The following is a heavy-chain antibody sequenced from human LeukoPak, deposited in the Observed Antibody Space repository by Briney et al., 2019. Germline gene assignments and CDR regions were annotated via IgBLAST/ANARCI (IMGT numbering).Heavy chain of an antibody. J-gene: IGHJ4*02. CDR2: ISYDGSNK. CDR3: ARDPYDSSGYYYYYFDY. Sequence: GRSLRLSCAASGFTFSSYAMHWVRQAPGKGLEWVAVISYDGSNKYYADSVKGRFTISRDNSKNTLYLQMNSLRAEDTAVYYCARDPYDSSGYYYYYFDYWGQGTLVTVSS. D-gene: IGHD3-22*01. CDR1: GFTFSSYA. V-gene: IGHV3-30-3*01.